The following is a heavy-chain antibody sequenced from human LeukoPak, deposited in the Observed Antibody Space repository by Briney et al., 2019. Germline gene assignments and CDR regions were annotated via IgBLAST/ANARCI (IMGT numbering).Heavy chain of an antibody. D-gene: IGHD6-19*01. CDR2: IYTSGST. CDR1: GGSISNYY. Sequence: PPETLTLTCTVPGGSISNYYWTWIRQPAGKGLEWIGRIYTSGSTNYSPSLKSRVTMSVDTSMNQFSMKLSSVPAADTAVYYCARDLRAVAGSFDYWGQGTLVTVFS. V-gene: IGHV4-4*07. CDR3: ARDLRAVAGSFDY. J-gene: IGHJ4*02.